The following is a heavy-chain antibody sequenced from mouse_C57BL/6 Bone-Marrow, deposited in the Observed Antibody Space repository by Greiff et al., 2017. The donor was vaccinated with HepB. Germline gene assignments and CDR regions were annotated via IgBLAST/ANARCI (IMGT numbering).Heavy chain of an antibody. J-gene: IGHJ2*01. D-gene: IGHD1-1*01. CDR2: INPNYGTT. V-gene: IGHV1-39*01. CDR1: GYSLTDYN. Sequence: LVESGPELVKPGASVKISCKASGYSLTDYNMNWVKQSNGKSLEWIGVINPNYGTTSNNQKFKGKATFTEDQSSSTDYMQLNSLTSEDSAVYYCARTGSPVGAALYDFDYWGQGTTLTVSS. CDR3: ARTGSPVGAALYDFDY.